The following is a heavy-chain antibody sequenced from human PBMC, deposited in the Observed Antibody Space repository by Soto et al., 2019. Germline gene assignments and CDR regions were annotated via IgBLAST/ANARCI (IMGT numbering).Heavy chain of an antibody. CDR1: GGTFSSYA. Sequence: QVQLVQSGAEVKKPGSSVKVSCKASGGTFSSYAISWVRQAPGQGLEWMGGIIPIFGTANYAQKFQGRVTITADESTSTASMELSSLRSEDTAVYYCARRGDSGYYSHYYGMDVWGQGTTVTVSS. CDR2: IIPIFGTA. CDR3: ARRGDSGYYSHYYGMDV. V-gene: IGHV1-69*01. J-gene: IGHJ6*02. D-gene: IGHD5-12*01.